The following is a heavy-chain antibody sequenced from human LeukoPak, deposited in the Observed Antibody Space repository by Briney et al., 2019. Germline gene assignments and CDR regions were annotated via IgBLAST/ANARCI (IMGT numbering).Heavy chain of an antibody. CDR1: GGSISSYY. Sequence: PSETLSLTCTVSGGSISSYYWSWIRQPPGKGLEWIGYIYYSGSTNYNPSLKSRVTISVDTSKNQFFLKLSSVTAADTAVYYCARRLFDYYDSSGDWFDPWGQGTLVTVSS. V-gene: IGHV4-59*08. CDR2: IYYSGST. CDR3: ARRLFDYYDSSGDWFDP. D-gene: IGHD3-22*01. J-gene: IGHJ5*02.